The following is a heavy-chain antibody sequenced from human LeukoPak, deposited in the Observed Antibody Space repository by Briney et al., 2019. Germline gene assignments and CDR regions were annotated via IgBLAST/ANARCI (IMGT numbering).Heavy chain of an antibody. V-gene: IGHV3-48*03. Sequence: GGSLRLPCAASGFTFSSYEMNWVRQAPGKGLEWVSYISSSGSTIYYADSVKGRFTISRDNAKNSLYLQMNSLRAEDTAVYYCARDSNYYGSGSYYPNFDYWGQGTLVTVSS. D-gene: IGHD3-10*01. CDR2: ISSSGSTI. CDR3: ARDSNYYGSGSYYPNFDY. CDR1: GFTFSSYE. J-gene: IGHJ4*02.